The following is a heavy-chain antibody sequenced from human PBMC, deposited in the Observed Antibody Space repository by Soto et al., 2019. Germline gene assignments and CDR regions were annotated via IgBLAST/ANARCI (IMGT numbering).Heavy chain of an antibody. D-gene: IGHD3-3*01. Sequence: NPSETLSLTCAVSGGSISGHCWSWIRQPPGKGLQYIGYISYSGSTNYNPSLKSRVTISVDTSNNQFSLRLSSVTAADTAVYYCARDVGLQHDTGYYDFWSGKNNWFDPWGQGILVTVSS. V-gene: IGHV4-59*11. CDR1: GGSISGHC. J-gene: IGHJ5*02. CDR2: ISYSGST. CDR3: ARDVGLQHDTGYYDFWSGKNNWFDP.